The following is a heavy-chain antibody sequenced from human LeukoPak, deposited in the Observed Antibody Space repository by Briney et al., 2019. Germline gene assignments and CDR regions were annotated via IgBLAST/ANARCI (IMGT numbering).Heavy chain of an antibody. CDR2: ISWSSGII. Sequence: GRSLRLSCAASGFIFDDHGMHWVRRAPGKGLEWVSGISWSSGIIGYADSVKGRFTISRDNAKNSLDLQMESLRAEDTAVYYCAKDTGSPADAITMEDNAFDIWGQGTMVTVSS. V-gene: IGHV3-9*01. CDR1: GFIFDDHG. D-gene: IGHD3-3*01. CDR3: AKDTGSPADAITMEDNAFDI. J-gene: IGHJ3*02.